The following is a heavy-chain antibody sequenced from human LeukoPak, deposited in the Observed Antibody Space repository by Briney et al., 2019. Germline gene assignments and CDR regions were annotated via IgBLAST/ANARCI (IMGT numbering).Heavy chain of an antibody. CDR3: ARVRGWDDILTGYPDY. Sequence: ASVKVSCKASGYTFTSYDINWVRQATGQGLEWMGWMNPNSGNTGYAQKFQGRVTMTRNTSISTAYMELSSLRSDDTAVYYCARVRGWDDILTGYPDYWGQGTLVTVSS. V-gene: IGHV1-8*01. J-gene: IGHJ4*02. CDR1: GYTFTSYD. CDR2: MNPNSGNT. D-gene: IGHD3-9*01.